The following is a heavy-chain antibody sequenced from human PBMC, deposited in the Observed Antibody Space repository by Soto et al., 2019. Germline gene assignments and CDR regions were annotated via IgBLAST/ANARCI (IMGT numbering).Heavy chain of an antibody. V-gene: IGHV3-23*01. D-gene: IGHD6-19*01. Sequence: EVQLLESGGGLVQPGGSLRLSCAASGFTFSSYAMSWVRQAPGKGLEWVSAISGSGGSTYYADSVKGRFTISRDNSKNTLYLQMNSLSAEDKAVYYCAKDLQGDFFRGWSTFDYWGQGTLVTVSS. J-gene: IGHJ4*02. CDR2: ISGSGGST. CDR1: GFTFSSYA. CDR3: AKDLQGDFFRGWSTFDY.